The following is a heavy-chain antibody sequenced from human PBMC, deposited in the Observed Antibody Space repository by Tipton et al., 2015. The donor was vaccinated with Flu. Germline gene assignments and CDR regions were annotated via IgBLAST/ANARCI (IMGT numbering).Heavy chain of an antibody. J-gene: IGHJ6*03. CDR1: GFTVSSNY. Sequence: GSLRLSCAASGFTVSSNYMSWVRQAPGKGLEWVSVIYSGGSTYYADSVKGRFTISRDNSKNTLYLQMNSLRAEDTAVYYCARGVYCSGGSCRYYYYYYMDVWGKGTTVTASS. V-gene: IGHV3-66*01. CDR3: ARGVYCSGGSCRYYYYYYMDV. D-gene: IGHD2-15*01. CDR2: IYSGGST.